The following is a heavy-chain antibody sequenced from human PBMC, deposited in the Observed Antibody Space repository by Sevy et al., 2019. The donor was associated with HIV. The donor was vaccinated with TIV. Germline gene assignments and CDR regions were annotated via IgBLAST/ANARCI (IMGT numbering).Heavy chain of an antibody. CDR1: GFTFSSYA. V-gene: IGHV3-64D*06. CDR2: ISSNGGST. J-gene: IGHJ4*02. D-gene: IGHD2-15*01. CDR3: VKVLIGDYSDDY. Sequence: WGSLRLSCSASGFTFSSYAMHWVRQAPGKGLEYVSAISSNGGSTYYADSVKGRFTISRDNSKNTLYLQMSSLRAEDTAVYYRVKVLIGDYSDDYWGQGTLVTVSS.